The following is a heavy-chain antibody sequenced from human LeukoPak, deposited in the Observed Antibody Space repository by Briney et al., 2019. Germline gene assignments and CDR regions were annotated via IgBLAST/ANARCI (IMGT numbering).Heavy chain of an antibody. CDR2: ISYSGST. J-gene: IGHJ4*02. V-gene: IGHV4-39*01. D-gene: IGHD1-26*01. Sequence: SETLSLTCTVSSGAISSSSYYWGRIRQPPGKGLEWIGSISYSGSTDYNPSLKSRVTISVDRSQNQFSLRLRAVRTLLTITLYCACSSGSYLYYFDFWGQGALVTVSS. CDR3: ACSSGSYLYYFDF. CDR1: SGAISSSSYY.